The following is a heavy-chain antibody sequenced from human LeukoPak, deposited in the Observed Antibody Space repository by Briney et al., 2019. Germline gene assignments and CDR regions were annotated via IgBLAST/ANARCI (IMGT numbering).Heavy chain of an antibody. CDR2: INPNSGGT. V-gene: IGHV1-2*02. Sequence: GASVKVSCKTSGYSFTDYYMHWVRHVPGQGLEWMGWINPNSGGTNSAQKFQGRVTMTRDTSITTVYMEVNWLTSDDTAIYYCARADRLHGGPYLIGPWGQGTLVTVSS. CDR1: GYSFTDYY. D-gene: IGHD3-16*01. J-gene: IGHJ5*02. CDR3: ARADRLHGGPYLIGP.